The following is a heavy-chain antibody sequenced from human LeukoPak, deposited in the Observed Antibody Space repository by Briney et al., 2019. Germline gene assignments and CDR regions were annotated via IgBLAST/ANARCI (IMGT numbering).Heavy chain of an antibody. V-gene: IGHV7-4-1*02. D-gene: IGHD6-19*01. CDR1: GYTFTSYA. CDR3: ARCRGKQPLYSSGWFNLGEYYYYYMDV. J-gene: IGHJ6*03. CDR2: INTNTGNP. Sequence: ASVKVSCKASGYTFTSYAMNWVRQAPGQGLEWMGWINTNTGNPTYAQGFTGRFVFSLDTPVSTAYLQISSLKAEDTAVYYCARCRGKQPLYSSGWFNLGEYYYYYMDVWGKGTTVTVSS.